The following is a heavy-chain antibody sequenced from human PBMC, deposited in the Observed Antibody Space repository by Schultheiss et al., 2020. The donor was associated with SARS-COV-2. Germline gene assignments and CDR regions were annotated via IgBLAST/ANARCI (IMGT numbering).Heavy chain of an antibody. CDR2: IYYSGST. CDR3: ARGLWDAHYFDY. V-gene: IGHV4-39*07. D-gene: IGHD1-26*01. Sequence: SQTLSLTCTVSGGSISSSSYYWGWIRQPPGKGLEWIGSIYYSGSTNYNPSLKSRVTISVDTSKNQFSLKLSSVTAADTAVYYCARGLWDAHYFDYWGQGTLVTVSS. J-gene: IGHJ4*02. CDR1: GGSISSSSYY.